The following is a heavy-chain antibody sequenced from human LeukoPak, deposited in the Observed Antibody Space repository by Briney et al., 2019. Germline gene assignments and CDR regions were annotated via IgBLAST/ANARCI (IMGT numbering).Heavy chain of an antibody. CDR3: ARKLEGFCSGGSCTDY. Sequence: GASVKVSCKASGYTFTSYDINWVRQATGQGLEWMGWMNPNNGNTGYAQKFQGRVTFTRNPSISTAYMELSSLKSEDTAVYYCARKLEGFCSGGSCTDYWGQGTLVTVSS. CDR1: GYTFTSYD. V-gene: IGHV1-8*03. D-gene: IGHD2-15*01. J-gene: IGHJ4*02. CDR2: MNPNNGNT.